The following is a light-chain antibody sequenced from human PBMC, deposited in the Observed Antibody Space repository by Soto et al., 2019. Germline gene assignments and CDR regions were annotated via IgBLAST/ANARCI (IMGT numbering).Light chain of an antibody. CDR1: QSISSGY. J-gene: IGKJ2*01. V-gene: IGKV3-11*01. CDR2: DAS. CDR3: HQRHSWPRT. Sequence: EIVLTQSPATLSLSPGERATLSCRASQSISSGYVTWYQHKPGQAPRLLIYDASSSAPGIPARFSGSGSGTDFTLTITTLEPEDFAIYYCHQRHSWPRTFGQGTTLEMK.